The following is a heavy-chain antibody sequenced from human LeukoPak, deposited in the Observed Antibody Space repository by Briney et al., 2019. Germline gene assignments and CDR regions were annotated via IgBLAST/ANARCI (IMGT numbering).Heavy chain of an antibody. CDR1: GGSISSYY. J-gene: IGHJ5*02. CDR3: ARDTLGSPINH. D-gene: IGHD5-24*01. CDR2: IYYSGST. V-gene: IGHV4-59*01. Sequence: SETLSLTCTVSGGSISSYYWSWIRQPPGKGLEWIGFIYYSGSTNYNPSLKSRVTISVDTSKNQFSLKLSSVTAADTAVYYCARDTLGSPINHWGQGTLVTVSS.